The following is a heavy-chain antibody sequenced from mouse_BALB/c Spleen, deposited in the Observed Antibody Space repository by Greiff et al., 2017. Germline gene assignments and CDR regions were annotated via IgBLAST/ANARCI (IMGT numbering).Heavy chain of an antibody. J-gene: IGHJ2*01. D-gene: IGHD2-4*01. CDR3: TRGKITGCFDY. CDR2: IRLKSNNYAT. V-gene: IGHV6-6*02. Sequence: EVKVVESGGGLVQPGGSMKLSCVASGFTFSNYWMNWVRQSPEKGLEWVAEIRLKSNNYATHYAESVKGRFTISRDDSKSSVYLQMNNLRAEDTGIYYCTRGKITGCFDYWGQGTTLTVSS. CDR1: GFTFSNYW.